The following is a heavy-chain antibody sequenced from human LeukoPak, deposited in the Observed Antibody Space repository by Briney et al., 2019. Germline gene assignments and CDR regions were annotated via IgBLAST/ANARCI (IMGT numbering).Heavy chain of an antibody. Sequence: SETLSLTCSVSGVSVTNYYWSWIRQPAGKRLEWIGRNYPTGDTIYNPSLKSRVTMSVDMSKNHLSLKLTSVTAADAAVYYCARDLTARGSFDYWGQGILVSVSS. V-gene: IGHV4-4*07. J-gene: IGHJ4*02. CDR1: GVSVTNYY. CDR3: ARDLTARGSFDY. D-gene: IGHD3-16*01. CDR2: NYPTGDT.